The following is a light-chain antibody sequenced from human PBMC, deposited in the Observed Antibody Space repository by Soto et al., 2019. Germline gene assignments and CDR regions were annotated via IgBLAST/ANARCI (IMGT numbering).Light chain of an antibody. J-gene: IGKJ4*01. CDR3: QQYNGLPLT. V-gene: IGKV1-33*01. CDR1: QDISDY. CDR2: DAS. Sequence: DIQMTQSPSSLSAAVGDRVTITCQASQDISDYLNWYQQKPGKAPNLLIYDASKLETAVPSRFSGSGSGTHFSLTISNLQPEDIATYYCQQYNGLPLTFGGGTKVEIK.